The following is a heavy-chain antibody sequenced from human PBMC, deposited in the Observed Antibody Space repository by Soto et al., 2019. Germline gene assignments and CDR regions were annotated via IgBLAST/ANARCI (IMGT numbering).Heavy chain of an antibody. V-gene: IGHV3-33*01. D-gene: IGHD3-3*01. Sequence: GGSLRLSCAASGFTFSSYGMHWVRQAPGKGLEWVAVIWYDGSNKYYADSVKGRFTISRDDSKNTLYLQMNSLRAEDTAVYYCAREYYDFWSGYLNWFDPWGQGTLVTVSS. J-gene: IGHJ5*02. CDR1: GFTFSSYG. CDR3: AREYYDFWSGYLNWFDP. CDR2: IWYDGSNK.